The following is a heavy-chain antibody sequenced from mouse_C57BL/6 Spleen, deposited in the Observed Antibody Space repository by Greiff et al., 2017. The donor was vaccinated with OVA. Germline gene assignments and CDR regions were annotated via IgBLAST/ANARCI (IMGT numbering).Heavy chain of an antibody. CDR2: ISDGGSYT. CDR1: GFTFSSYA. Sequence: EVKLMESGGGLVKPGGSLKLSCAASGFTFSSYAMSWVRQTPEKRLEWVATISDGGSYTYYPDNVKGRFTISRDNAKNNLYLQMSHLKSEDTAMYYCARDDYYGSSHYAMDYWGQGTSVTVSS. J-gene: IGHJ4*01. CDR3: ARDDYYGSSHYAMDY. V-gene: IGHV5-4*01. D-gene: IGHD1-1*01.